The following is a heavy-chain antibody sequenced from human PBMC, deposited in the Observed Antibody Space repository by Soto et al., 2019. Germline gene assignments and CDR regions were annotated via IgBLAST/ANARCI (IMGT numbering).Heavy chain of an antibody. V-gene: IGHV4-59*01. CDR2: IYYSGST. J-gene: IGHJ3*02. CDR3: AREGGGSGSYYLDAFDI. CDR1: GGSFSSYY. Sequence: EPLSLTSTASGGSFSSYYWSWIRQPPGKGLEWIGYIYYSGSTNYNPSLKSRVTISVDTSKNQFSLKLSSVTAADTAVYYCAREGGGSGSYYLDAFDIWGQGTMVTVSS. D-gene: IGHD3-10*01.